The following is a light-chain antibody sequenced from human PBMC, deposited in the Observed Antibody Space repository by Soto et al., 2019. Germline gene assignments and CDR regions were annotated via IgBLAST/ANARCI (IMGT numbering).Light chain of an antibody. J-gene: IGKJ5*01. CDR1: QSVSSY. Sequence: EIVLTQSPATLSWSPGERATLSCRASQSVSSYLAWYQQKPGQAPRLLIYDASNRATGIPARFSGSGSGTDFTLTISSLEPEDFAVYYCQQRSNWPQITFGQGTRLEIK. V-gene: IGKV3-11*01. CDR2: DAS. CDR3: QQRSNWPQIT.